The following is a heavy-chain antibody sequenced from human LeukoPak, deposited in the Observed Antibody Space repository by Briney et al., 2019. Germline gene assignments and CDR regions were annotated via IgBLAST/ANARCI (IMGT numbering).Heavy chain of an antibody. CDR3: ARGPYTSGVYRLDY. Sequence: PGGSLRLSCAASGFTFSSYLMHWLRQAPGEGLVWVSRIKTDGTTTNYADSVKGRFTVSRDNAKNTLYLQMNSLRAEDTAVYYCARGPYTSGVYRLDYWGQGTLVTVSS. V-gene: IGHV3-74*01. CDR2: IKTDGTTT. D-gene: IGHD6-19*01. J-gene: IGHJ4*02. CDR1: GFTFSSYL.